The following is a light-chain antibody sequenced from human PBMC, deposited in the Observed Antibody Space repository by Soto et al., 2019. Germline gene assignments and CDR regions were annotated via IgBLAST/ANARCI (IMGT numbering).Light chain of an antibody. V-gene: IGKV4-1*01. CDR1: QSVLYSSNNKYY. J-gene: IGKJ2*01. CDR2: GAS. CDR3: QQYYNTPYT. Sequence: DIVMTQSPDSLAVSLGERATINCKSSQSVLYSSNNKYYLAWYQLKPGQPPKLLIYGASIRESGVPDRFTGSGSGTDFTLTISSLQSEDLAVYYCQQYYNTPYTFGQGTKLEIK.